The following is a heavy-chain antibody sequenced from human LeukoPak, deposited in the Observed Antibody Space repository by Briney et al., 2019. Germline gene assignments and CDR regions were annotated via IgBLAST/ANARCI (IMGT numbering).Heavy chain of an antibody. CDR3: AKDGATVNYYYYYGMDV. D-gene: IGHD4-17*01. CDR1: GFTFRSYS. V-gene: IGHV3-30*18. CDR2: ISYDGSNK. J-gene: IGHJ6*02. Sequence: GGSLRLSCAASGFTFRSYSMNWVRQAPGKGLEWVAVISYDGSNKYYADSVKGRFTISRDNSKNTLYLQMNSLRAEDTAVYYCAKDGATVNYYYYYGMDVWGQGTTVTVSS.